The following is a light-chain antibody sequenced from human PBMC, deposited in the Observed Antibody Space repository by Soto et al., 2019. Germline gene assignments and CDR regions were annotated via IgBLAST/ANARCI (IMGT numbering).Light chain of an antibody. CDR2: ATS. V-gene: IGKV1-12*01. CDR1: QDISSW. J-gene: IGKJ5*01. Sequence: DIQMTQSPSTVSASVGDRVTITCRASQDISSWLAWYQQKPGKAPKLLIYATSSLQSGVPSRFSGSGSGTDFTLTISSLQPEDFATYYCQQANSFPITFGQGTRLEIK. CDR3: QQANSFPIT.